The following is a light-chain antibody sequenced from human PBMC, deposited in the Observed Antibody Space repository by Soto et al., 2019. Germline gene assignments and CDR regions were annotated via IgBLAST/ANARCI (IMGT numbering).Light chain of an antibody. V-gene: IGKV3-20*01. CDR3: QQCGSSPIT. CDR2: GAS. Sequence: EIVLTQSPATLSLSPGERATLSCMASQSVSSSYLAWYQQKPGQAPRLLIYGASSRATGIPDRFSGSGSGTDFTLTISRLEPEDFAVYYCQQCGSSPITFGQGTRLEIK. CDR1: QSVSSSY. J-gene: IGKJ5*01.